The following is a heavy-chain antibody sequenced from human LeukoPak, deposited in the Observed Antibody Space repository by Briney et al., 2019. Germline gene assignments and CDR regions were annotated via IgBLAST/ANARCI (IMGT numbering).Heavy chain of an antibody. D-gene: IGHD3-10*01. J-gene: IGHJ4*02. Sequence: GGSLRLSCAASGFTVSSNYMSWVRQTPGKGLEWVSIIYSAGSTYYADSVRGRFTISRDSSKNTVCLQMNSLRAEDTAVYYCASGGMGARKYYSDPSHYWGQGTLVTVSS. CDR3: ASGGMGARKYYSDPSHY. CDR2: IYSAGST. CDR1: GFTVSSNY. V-gene: IGHV3-53*01.